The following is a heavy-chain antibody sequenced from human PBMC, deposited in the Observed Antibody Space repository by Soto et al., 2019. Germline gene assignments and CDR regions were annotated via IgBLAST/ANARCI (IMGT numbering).Heavy chain of an antibody. CDR2: IIPVFGRP. CDR3: AREGSGYNF. CDR1: GGTFSSFG. Sequence: ASVKVSCKASGGTFSSFGITWVRQAPGQGLEWMGGIIPVFGRPNYAQRFRGRLTITADESTNTSYMELIDLTSEDTAVYYCAREGSGYNFWGQGTQVTVSS. J-gene: IGHJ1*01. V-gene: IGHV1-69*13. D-gene: IGHD5-12*01.